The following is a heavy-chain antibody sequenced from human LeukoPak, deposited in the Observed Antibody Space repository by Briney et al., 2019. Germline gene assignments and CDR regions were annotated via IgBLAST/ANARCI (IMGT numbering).Heavy chain of an antibody. CDR3: AGAILVPAAQGWFHP. V-gene: IGHV4-34*01. CDR1: GGSFSGYY. Sequence: SETLSLTCAVYGGSFSGYYWSWIRQPPGKGLEWIGEINHSGSTNYNPSLKSRVTISVDTSKNQFSLKLSSVTAADTAVYYCAGAILVPAAQGWFHPWGQGTLVTGPS. D-gene: IGHD2-2*01. CDR2: INHSGST. J-gene: IGHJ5*02.